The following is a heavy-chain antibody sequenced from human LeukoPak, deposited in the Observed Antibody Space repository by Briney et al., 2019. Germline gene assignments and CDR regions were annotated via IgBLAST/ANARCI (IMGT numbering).Heavy chain of an antibody. Sequence: SETLSLTCTVSGGSISSYYWSWIRQPAGKGLEWIGRIYTSGSTNYNPSLKSRVTMSVDTSKNQFSLKLSSVTAADTAVYYCASLYSGSEEGWFDPWGQGTLVTVSS. CDR3: ASLYSGSEEGWFDP. J-gene: IGHJ5*02. CDR2: IYTSGST. V-gene: IGHV4-4*07. CDR1: GGSISSYY. D-gene: IGHD1-26*01.